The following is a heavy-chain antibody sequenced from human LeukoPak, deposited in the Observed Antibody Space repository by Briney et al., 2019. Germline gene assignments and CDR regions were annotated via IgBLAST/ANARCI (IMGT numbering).Heavy chain of an antibody. CDR1: GYAFSSYG. J-gene: IGHJ4*02. CDR2: INAYNGNT. D-gene: IGHD1-1*01. V-gene: IGHV1-18*01. CDR3: ARRQGTTLNFDY. Sequence: ASVKVSCKASGYAFSSYGFSWVRQAPGQGLEWMGWINAYNGNTNYAQNLHGRVTMTTDTSTSTAYMELRSLRSDDTAVYYCARRQGTTLNFDYWGQGTLVTVSS.